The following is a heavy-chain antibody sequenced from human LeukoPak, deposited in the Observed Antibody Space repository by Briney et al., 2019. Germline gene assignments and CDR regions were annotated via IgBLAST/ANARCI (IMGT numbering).Heavy chain of an antibody. D-gene: IGHD5-24*01. V-gene: IGHV4-39*01. CDR3: ARPSRDGYNYDFDY. CDR2: IYYSGST. J-gene: IGHJ4*02. Sequence: SETRSLTCTVSGGSISSSSYYWGWIRQPPGKGLEWIGNIYYSGSTYYNPSLKSRVTISVDTSKNQFSQKLSSVTAADTAVYYCARPSRDGYNYDFDYWGQGTLVTVSS. CDR1: GGSISSSSYY.